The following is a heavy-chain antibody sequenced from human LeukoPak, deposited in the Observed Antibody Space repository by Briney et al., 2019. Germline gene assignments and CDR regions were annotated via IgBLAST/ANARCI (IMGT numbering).Heavy chain of an antibody. CDR1: GFTVSNSF. D-gene: IGHD3-10*01. CDR2: IYSGGSA. CDR3: TRVYGSGSYYSHC. J-gene: IGHJ4*02. V-gene: IGHV3-53*01. Sequence: GGSLRLSCAASGFTVSNSFMSWVRQAPGKGLEWVSIIYSGGSAYYADSVKGRFTISRDNSKNTLYLQMNSLRAEDTAVYYCTRVYGSGSYYSHCWGQGTLVTGSS.